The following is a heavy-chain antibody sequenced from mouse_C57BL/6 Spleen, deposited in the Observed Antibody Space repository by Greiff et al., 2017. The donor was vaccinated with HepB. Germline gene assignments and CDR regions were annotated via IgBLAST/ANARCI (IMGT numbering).Heavy chain of an antibody. Sequence: QVQLQQSGAELVRPGASVTLSCKASGYTFTDYEMHWVKQTPVHGLEWIGAIDPETGGTAYNQKFKGKAILTADKSSSTAYMELRSLTSEDSAVYYCTGSGYYSNYGFYWYFDVWGTGTTVTVSS. V-gene: IGHV1-15*01. J-gene: IGHJ1*03. D-gene: IGHD2-5*01. CDR2: IDPETGGT. CDR3: TGSGYYSNYGFYWYFDV. CDR1: GYTFTDYE.